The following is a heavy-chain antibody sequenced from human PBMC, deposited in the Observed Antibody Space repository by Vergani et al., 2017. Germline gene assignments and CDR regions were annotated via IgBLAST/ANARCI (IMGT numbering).Heavy chain of an antibody. CDR3: ARQTGTTGTTNWFDP. J-gene: IGHJ5*02. D-gene: IGHD1-1*01. V-gene: IGHV3-23*01. CDR1: GFTFSSYA. CDR2: ISVSGGST. Sequence: EVQLLESGGGLVQPGGSLRLSCAASGFTFSSYAMSWVRQAPEKGLEWVSGISVSGGSTYYADSVKGRFTISRDNSKNTLYLQMNSLRAEDTAVYYFARQTGTTGTTNWFDPWGQGTLVTVSS.